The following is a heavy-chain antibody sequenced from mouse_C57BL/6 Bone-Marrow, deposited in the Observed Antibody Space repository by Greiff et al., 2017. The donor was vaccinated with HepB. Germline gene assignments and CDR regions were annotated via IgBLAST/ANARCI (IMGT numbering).Heavy chain of an antibody. Sequence: EVHLVESGGGLVQPGGSLKLSCAASGFTFSDYYMYWVRQTPEKRLEWVAYISNGGGSTYYPDTVKGRFTISRDNAKNTLYLQMSRLKSEDTAMYYCARHENGGFAYWGQGTRVTVSA. J-gene: IGHJ3*01. CDR2: ISNGGGST. CDR3: ARHENGGFAY. CDR1: GFTFSDYY. V-gene: IGHV5-12*01.